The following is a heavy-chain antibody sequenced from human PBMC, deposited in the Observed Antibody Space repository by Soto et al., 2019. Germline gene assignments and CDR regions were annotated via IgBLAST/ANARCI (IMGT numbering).Heavy chain of an antibody. D-gene: IGHD1-1*01. J-gene: IGHJ4*02. CDR3: AKGLDRASLDF. CDR2: LTADSDDT. Sequence: EVQLLESGGTSVQPGGSLRLSCVASGFTFSTHTMNWVRQAPGKGLEWVSRLTADSDDTSYADPIKGRFTISRDNSKNTLYLQMNSLRAEDTAIYYCAKGLDRASLDFWGQGALVTVSS. CDR1: GFTFSTHT. V-gene: IGHV3-23*01.